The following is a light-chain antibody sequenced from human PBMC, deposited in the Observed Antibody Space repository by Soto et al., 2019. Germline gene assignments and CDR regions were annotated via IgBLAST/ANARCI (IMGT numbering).Light chain of an antibody. Sequence: QSVLTQPASASGTPGQSITISCTGTSSDIGGYIYICWYQQHPGKAPKLMIYEGSRRPSGVSNCFSASKCGTTAPLTIGRLQAEDDANYYCSSFSSSTTLNVFGTGTKVT. V-gene: IGLV2-14*01. CDR1: SSDIGGYIY. CDR3: SSFSSSTTLNV. J-gene: IGLJ1*01. CDR2: EGS.